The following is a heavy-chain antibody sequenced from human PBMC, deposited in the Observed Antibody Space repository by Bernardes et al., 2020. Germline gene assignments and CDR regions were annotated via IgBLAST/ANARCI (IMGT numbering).Heavy chain of an antibody. Sequence: GGSLRLSCAVSGFTFANYAMIWVRQAPGKGLEWVSSVSTGGASTYYTDAAKGRFTISRDNSKNTLYLQMNSLRAGDTAVYYCAKGGSSSGRYVDHWGLGTLVTVSS. CDR2: VSTGGAST. J-gene: IGHJ5*02. V-gene: IGHV3-23*01. CDR3: AKGGSSSGRYVDH. D-gene: IGHD1-26*01. CDR1: GFTFANYA.